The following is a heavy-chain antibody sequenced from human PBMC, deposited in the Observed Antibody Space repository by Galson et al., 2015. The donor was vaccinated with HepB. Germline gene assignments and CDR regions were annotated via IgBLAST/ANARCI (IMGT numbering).Heavy chain of an antibody. CDR3: ARISYYYGSGSYSSDY. J-gene: IGHJ4*02. Sequence: SVKVSCKASGYTFTSYGISWVRQAPGQGLEWMGWISAYNGNTNYAQKLQGRVTMTTDTSTSTAYMELRSLRSDDTAVYYCARISYYYGSGSYSSDYWGQGTLVTVSS. V-gene: IGHV1-18*01. D-gene: IGHD3-10*01. CDR1: GYTFTSYG. CDR2: ISAYNGNT.